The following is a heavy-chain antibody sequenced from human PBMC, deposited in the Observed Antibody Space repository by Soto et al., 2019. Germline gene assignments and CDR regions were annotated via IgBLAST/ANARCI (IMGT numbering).Heavy chain of an antibody. CDR1: GFIFSSYG. J-gene: IGHJ5*02. Sequence: PGGSLILSWAASGFIFSSYGMHWVRQAPGKGLEWVAVIWYDGSNKYYADSVKGRFTISRDNSKNTLYLQMNSLRAEDTAVYYCARVNSGWSGGWFDPWGQGTLVTV. CDR3: ARVNSGWSGGWFDP. D-gene: IGHD6-19*01. CDR2: IWYDGSNK. V-gene: IGHV3-33*01.